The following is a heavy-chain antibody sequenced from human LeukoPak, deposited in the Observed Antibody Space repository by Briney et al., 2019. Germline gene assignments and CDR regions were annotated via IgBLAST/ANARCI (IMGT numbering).Heavy chain of an antibody. V-gene: IGHV3-21*01. D-gene: IGHD4-17*01. CDR2: IDFTSRYI. CDR1: GFTFSSYS. Sequence: GSLRLSCAASGFTFSSYSMNWVRQAPGKGMEWVSSIDFTSRYIYNADSVKGRFTTSRDNAKNTLYLQMNSLRAEDTAVYYCARVSHDYGDYFDYWGQGTLVTVFS. CDR3: ARVSHDYGDYFDY. J-gene: IGHJ4*02.